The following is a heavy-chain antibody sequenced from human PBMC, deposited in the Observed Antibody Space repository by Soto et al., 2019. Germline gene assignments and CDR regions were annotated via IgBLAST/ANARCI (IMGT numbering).Heavy chain of an antibody. D-gene: IGHD5-12*01. CDR1: GGSISSSSYY. Sequence: QLQLQESGPGLVKPSETLSLTCTVSGGSISSSSYYWGWIRQPPGKGLEWIGSIYYSGSTYYNPSLKSRVTISVDTSKNQFSLKLSSVTAADTSVYYCASLPDIVATVDYWGQGTLVTVSS. CDR2: IYYSGST. V-gene: IGHV4-39*01. CDR3: ASLPDIVATVDY. J-gene: IGHJ4*02.